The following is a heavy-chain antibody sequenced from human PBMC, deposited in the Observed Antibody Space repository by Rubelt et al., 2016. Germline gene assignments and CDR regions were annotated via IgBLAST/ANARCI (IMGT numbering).Heavy chain of an antibody. Sequence: QVQLVQSGAEVKKPGSSVKVSYKASGDTFSSYAISWVRQAPGQGLEWMGRIIPILGIANYAQKFQGRVTITADKSTSTAYMELSSLRSEDTAVYYCARDRLLDDSSGGDAFDIWGQGTMVTVSS. J-gene: IGHJ3*02. D-gene: IGHD3-22*01. CDR1: GDTFSSYA. CDR2: IIPILGIA. CDR3: ARDRLLDDSSGGDAFDI. V-gene: IGHV1-69*04.